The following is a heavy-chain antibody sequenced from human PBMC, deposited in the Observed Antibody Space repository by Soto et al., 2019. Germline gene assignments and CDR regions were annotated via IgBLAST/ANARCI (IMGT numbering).Heavy chain of an antibody. V-gene: IGHV1-69*13. J-gene: IGHJ6*02. CDR1: GGTFSSYA. Sequence: SVKVSCKASGGTFSSYAISWVRQAPGQGLEWLGGIIPIFGTANYAQKLQGRVTITADESTSTAYMELSSLRSEDTAVYYCARDQEITMVRGVITYGMDVWGQGTTVTVSS. CDR2: IIPIFGTA. CDR3: ARDQEITMVRGVITYGMDV. D-gene: IGHD3-10*01.